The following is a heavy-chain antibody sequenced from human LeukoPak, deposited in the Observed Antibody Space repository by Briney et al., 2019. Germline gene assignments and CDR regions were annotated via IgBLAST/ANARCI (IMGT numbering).Heavy chain of an antibody. Sequence: SGPTLVKPTQTLTLTCTVSGFSLSTYGVGVGWIRQPPGKALEWLSVIYWDDDKRYSPSLQSSLTINKDTSKNQVVLTMTTMDPVDTATYYCAHTVGGGNSAVFQHWGQGTLVTVSS. V-gene: IGHV2-5*02. J-gene: IGHJ1*01. CDR1: GFSLSTYGVG. D-gene: IGHD4-23*01. CDR3: AHTVGGGNSAVFQH. CDR2: IYWDDDK.